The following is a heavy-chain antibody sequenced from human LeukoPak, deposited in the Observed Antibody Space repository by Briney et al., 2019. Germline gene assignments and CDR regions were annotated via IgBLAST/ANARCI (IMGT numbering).Heavy chain of an antibody. V-gene: IGHV1-2*02. D-gene: IGHD5-24*01. CDR1: GYTFTGYY. CDR3: ARDRLIEMATITMLLNY. J-gene: IGHJ4*02. CDR2: INPNSGGT. Sequence: ASVKVSCKASGYTFTGYYMHWVRQAPGQGLEWMGWINPNSGGTNYAQKFQGRVTMTRDTSISTAYMELSRLRSDDTAVYYCARDRLIEMATITMLLNYWGQGTLVTVSS.